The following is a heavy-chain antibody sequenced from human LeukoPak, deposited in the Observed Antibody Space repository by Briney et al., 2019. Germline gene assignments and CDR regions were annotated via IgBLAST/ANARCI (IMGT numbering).Heavy chain of an antibody. D-gene: IGHD6-19*01. CDR1: GFTFSSYA. CDR2: ISGTGEST. Sequence: PGGSLRLSCLATGFTFSSYAMSWVRQAPGKGLEWVSYISGTGESTNYVDSVKGRFTISRDNSKNTVYLQMNTLRAEDTAVYYCAKWGASVWSGRGSFDYWGQGTLVTVSS. V-gene: IGHV3-23*01. CDR3: AKWGASVWSGRGSFDY. J-gene: IGHJ4*02.